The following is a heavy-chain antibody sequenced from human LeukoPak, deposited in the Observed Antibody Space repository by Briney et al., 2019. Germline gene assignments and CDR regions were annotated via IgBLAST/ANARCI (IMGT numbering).Heavy chain of an antibody. V-gene: IGHV1-8*01. CDR1: GYTFTKND. D-gene: IGHD3-10*01. J-gene: IGHJ6*02. CDR2: MNPKSGNT. CDR3: ATSAYFGASSPTVGMDV. Sequence: GASVKVSCKASGYTFTKNDINWVRQATGQGPEWMGWMNPKSGNTGYAQKFQGRVTMTRNTSITTAYMELSRLRSDDTAVYYCATSAYFGASSPTVGMDVWGQGTTVTVSS.